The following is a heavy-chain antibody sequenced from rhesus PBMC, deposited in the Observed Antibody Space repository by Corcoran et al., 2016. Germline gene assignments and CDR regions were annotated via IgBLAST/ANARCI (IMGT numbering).Heavy chain of an antibody. CDR3: ARYATITTGFDY. CDR2: ITYSGSA. J-gene: IGHJ4*01. CDR1: GGSINSGYYY. V-gene: IGHV4-122*02. D-gene: IGHD4-11*01. Sequence: QVQLQESGPGLVKPSETLSLTCAVSGGSINSGYYYWSWIRPPPGKGLEWIGYITYSGSASYNPSLKSRVTISRDTSKNQFSLKLSSVTAADTAVYFCARYATITTGFDYWGQGVLVTVSS.